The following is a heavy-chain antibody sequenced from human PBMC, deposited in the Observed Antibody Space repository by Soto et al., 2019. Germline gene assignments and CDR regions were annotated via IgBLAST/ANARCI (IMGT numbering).Heavy chain of an antibody. CDR3: ARSSHLVDLSLGY. V-gene: IGHV4-31*03. D-gene: IGHD3-16*02. J-gene: IGHJ4*02. CDR2: IYYRGST. CDR1: GGSISRDDYY. Sequence: QVQLQESGPGLVKPSQTLSLTCTVSGGSISRDDYYWSWIRQHPGKGLEWIGYIYYRGSTYYNPSLKSRVSISIDTSKTQFTLKQSSVTAADTAVYNCARSSHLVDLSLGYWGQGTLVTVSS.